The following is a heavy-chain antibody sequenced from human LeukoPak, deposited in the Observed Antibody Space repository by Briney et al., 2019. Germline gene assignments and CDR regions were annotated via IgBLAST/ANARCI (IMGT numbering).Heavy chain of an antibody. D-gene: IGHD6-13*01. J-gene: IGHJ4*02. Sequence: GASVKASCKASGFTFTSSAMQWVRQARGQRLEWIGWIVVGSGNTNYAQKFQERVTITRDMSTSTAYMELSSLRSEDTAVYYCAAVILRYSSSWYDYWGQGTLVTVSS. CDR1: GFTFTSSA. CDR3: AAVILRYSSSWYDY. CDR2: IVVGSGNT. V-gene: IGHV1-58*02.